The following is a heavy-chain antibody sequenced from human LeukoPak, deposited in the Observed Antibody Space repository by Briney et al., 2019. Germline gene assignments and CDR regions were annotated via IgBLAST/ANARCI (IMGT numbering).Heavy chain of an antibody. D-gene: IGHD3-10*01. CDR2: IYWDDDK. V-gene: IGHV2-5*02. Sequence: SGPTLVKPTQTLTLTCTFSGFSLSTSGVGVGWIRQPPGKALEWLALIYWDDDKRYSPSLKSRLTITKDTSKNQVVLTMTNMDPVDTATCYCAHSLEEWSGEPQYHFDYWGQGTLVTVSS. CDR1: GFSLSTSGVG. J-gene: IGHJ4*02. CDR3: AHSLEEWSGEPQYHFDY.